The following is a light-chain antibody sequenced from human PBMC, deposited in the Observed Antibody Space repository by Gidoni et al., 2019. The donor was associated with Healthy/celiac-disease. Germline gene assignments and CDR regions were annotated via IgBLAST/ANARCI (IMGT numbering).Light chain of an antibody. CDR2: AAS. V-gene: IGKV3-11*01. CDR3: QQRSNWRIT. Sequence: EIVLTQSPATLSLSPGERATLSCRASQSVSSYLAWYQQKPGQAPRLLIYAASNRATGIPARFSGSGSGTDFPLTISSLEPEDFAVYYCQQRSNWRITFGQGTRLEIK. CDR1: QSVSSY. J-gene: IGKJ5*01.